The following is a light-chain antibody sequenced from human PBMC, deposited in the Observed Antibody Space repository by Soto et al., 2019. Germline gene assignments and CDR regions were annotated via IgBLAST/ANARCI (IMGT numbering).Light chain of an antibody. J-gene: IGKJ1*01. V-gene: IGKV3-15*01. CDR2: GAS. CDR1: QSVNSN. Sequence: EIVMTQSPATLSVSPGERATLSCRASQSVNSNLAWYQQKPGQAPRLLIYGASTRATGFPARFSGSGSGTEFTLTISSLQSEDSAVYFCQQYNNWPPWTFGQGTKVEIK. CDR3: QQYNNWPPWT.